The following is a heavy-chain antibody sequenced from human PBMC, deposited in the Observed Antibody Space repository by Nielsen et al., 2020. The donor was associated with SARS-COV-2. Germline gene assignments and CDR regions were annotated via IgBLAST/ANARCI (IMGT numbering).Heavy chain of an antibody. CDR3: AKDWTAIVVVPSGGVDY. V-gene: IGHV3-30*18. J-gene: IGHJ4*02. Sequence: GALRLSCAASGFTFSTYGMHWVRQAPGKGLEWVAAISYDGSNKYYVDSVKGRFTISRDNSKNTLYLQMSSLREEDTAVYYCAKDWTAIVVVPSGGVDYWGQGTLVTVSS. CDR2: ISYDGSNK. D-gene: IGHD2-15*01. CDR1: GFTFSTYG.